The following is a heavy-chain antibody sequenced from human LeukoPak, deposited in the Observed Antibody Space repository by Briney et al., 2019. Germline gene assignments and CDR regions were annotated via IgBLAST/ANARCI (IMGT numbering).Heavy chain of an antibody. CDR1: GYTFTSYG. J-gene: IGHJ4*02. Sequence: ASVKLSCKASGYTFTSYGISWVRQAPGQGLEWIGWISAYNGNTNYAQKLQGRVTMTTDTSTSTAYMELRSLRSDDTAVYYCARDRARDGYNLRPADYWGQGTLVTVSS. CDR2: ISAYNGNT. D-gene: IGHD5-24*01. V-gene: IGHV1-18*01. CDR3: ARDRARDGYNLRPADY.